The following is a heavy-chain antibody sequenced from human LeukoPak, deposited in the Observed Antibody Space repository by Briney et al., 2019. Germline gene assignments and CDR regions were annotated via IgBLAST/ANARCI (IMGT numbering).Heavy chain of an antibody. J-gene: IGHJ4*02. D-gene: IGHD6-19*01. CDR3: ARRMAVAGTTLGFDY. Sequence: GASVKVSCMASGYTFTSYYMHWVRQAPGQGLEWMGIINPGGGSTSYAQKFQGRVTMTRDTSTSTVYMELSRLRSEDTAVYYCARRMAVAGTTLGFDYWGQGTMVTVSS. CDR1: GYTFTSYY. CDR2: INPGGGST. V-gene: IGHV1-46*01.